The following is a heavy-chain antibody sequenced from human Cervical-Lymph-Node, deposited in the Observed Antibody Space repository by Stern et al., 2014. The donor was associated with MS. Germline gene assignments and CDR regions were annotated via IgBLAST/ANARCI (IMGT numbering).Heavy chain of an antibody. CDR1: GFTFTRYW. CDR3: TRAEEWDLLYFDS. D-gene: IGHD1-26*01. V-gene: IGHV3-7*01. CDR2: IKEDGSEK. J-gene: IGHJ4*02. Sequence: EVQLLESGGGLVQPGGSLRLSCAASGFTFTRYWMNWVRQAPGKGLEWVATIKEDGSEKHHVDSVKGRFTISRDNAKNSLYLQMTSLRAEDTGVYYCTRAEEWDLLYFDSWGQGTLVSVSS.